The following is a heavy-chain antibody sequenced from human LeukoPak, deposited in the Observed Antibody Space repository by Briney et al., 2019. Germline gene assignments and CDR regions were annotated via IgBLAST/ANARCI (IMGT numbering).Heavy chain of an antibody. CDR3: ARAIITMIVIDALDI. Sequence: SETLSLTCTVSGGSISSGGYYWSWIRQHPGKGLEWIGYIYYSGSTYYNPSLKSRVTISVDTSKNQFSLKLSSVTAADTAVYYCARAIITMIVIDALDIWGQGTMVTVSS. J-gene: IGHJ3*02. CDR1: GGSISSGGYY. D-gene: IGHD3-22*01. V-gene: IGHV4-31*03. CDR2: IYYSGST.